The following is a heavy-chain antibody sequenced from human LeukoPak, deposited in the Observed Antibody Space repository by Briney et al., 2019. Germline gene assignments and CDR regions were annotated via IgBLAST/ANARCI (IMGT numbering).Heavy chain of an antibody. V-gene: IGHV4-59*02. J-gene: IGHJ4*02. Sequence: SETLSLTCTVSGGSVSTYYWSWIRQPPGKGLEWIGYIFYSRSPNYNPSLKSRVTISVDTSKDQFSLKLGSVTAADTAFYYCAGGRYTYAGYYFDYWGRGTLVTVSS. CDR2: IFYSRSP. CDR3: AGGRYTYAGYYFDY. CDR1: GGSVSTYY. D-gene: IGHD5-18*01.